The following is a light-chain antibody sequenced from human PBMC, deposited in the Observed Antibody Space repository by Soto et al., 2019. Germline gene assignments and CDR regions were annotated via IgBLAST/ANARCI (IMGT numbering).Light chain of an antibody. V-gene: IGKV3-11*01. CDR2: DAS. CDR1: QSFSNY. Sequence: EIVLTQSPGTLSLYQGESVTLSCRASQSFSNYLAWYQQKPGQAPRLLIYDASYRAPGIPGRFSGSGSGTDFTLTISSLEPEDFALYYCQHYAGGSRITFGQGTRLEI. CDR3: QHYAGGSRIT. J-gene: IGKJ5*01.